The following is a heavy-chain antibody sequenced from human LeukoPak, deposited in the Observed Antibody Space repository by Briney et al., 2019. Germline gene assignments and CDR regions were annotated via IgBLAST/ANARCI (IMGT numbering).Heavy chain of an antibody. CDR3: AKARGSGGNCYHN. J-gene: IGHJ4*02. CDR2: ISWNSGSI. V-gene: IGHV3-9*01. Sequence: GRSLRLSCAASGFTFDDYAMHWVRQAPGKGLEWVSGISWNSGSIGYADSVKGRFTISRDNAKNSLYLQMNSLRVEDTALYYCAKARGSGGNCYHNWGQGTLVTVSS. D-gene: IGHD2-15*01. CDR1: GFTFDDYA.